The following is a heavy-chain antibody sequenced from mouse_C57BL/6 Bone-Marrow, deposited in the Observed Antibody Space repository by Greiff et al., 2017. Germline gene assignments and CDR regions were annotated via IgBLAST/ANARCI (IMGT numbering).Heavy chain of an antibody. CDR1: GYTFTSYW. CDR2: IHPNSGST. D-gene: IGHD1-1*01. Sequence: QVQLQQPGAELVKPGASVKLSCKASGYTFTSYWMHWVKQRPGQGLEWIGMIHPNSGSTNYNEKFKSKATLTVDKSSSTAYMQLSSLTSEDSAVYYCARRRSYGGAMDYWGQGTSVTVSS. CDR3: ARRRSYGGAMDY. J-gene: IGHJ4*01. V-gene: IGHV1-64*01.